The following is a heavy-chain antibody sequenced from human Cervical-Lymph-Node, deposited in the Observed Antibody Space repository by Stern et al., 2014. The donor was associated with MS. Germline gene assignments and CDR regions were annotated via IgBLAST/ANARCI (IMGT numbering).Heavy chain of an antibody. CDR1: PYSISSGYY. CDR3: ARWGYGDYEADY. J-gene: IGHJ4*02. V-gene: IGHV4-38-2*02. CDR2: THRSGST. D-gene: IGHD4-17*01. Sequence: QVQLVESGPRLVKPSETLSLTCSVSPYSISSGYYWAWIRQSPGKGLGWIGTTHRSGSTYYNPSLKSRVTISADTSKNQFFLMLTSVAAADTAVYYCARWGYGDYEADYWGQGTLVTVSS.